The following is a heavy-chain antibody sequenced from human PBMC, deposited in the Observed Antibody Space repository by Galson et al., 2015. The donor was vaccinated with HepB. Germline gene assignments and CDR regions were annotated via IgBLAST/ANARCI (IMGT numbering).Heavy chain of an antibody. J-gene: IGHJ4*02. CDR1: GFTFSSYA. V-gene: IGHV3-23*01. CDR2: VSGSGGST. CDR3: AKAGVVRYYDILPGYYNIYYFDY. D-gene: IGHD3-9*01. Sequence: SLRLSCAAFGFTFSSYAMSWVRQAPGKGLEWVSTVSGSGGSTHYADSVNGRFTISRDNSKNTVYLQMNSLRAEDTAVYFCAKAGVVRYYDILPGYYNIYYFDYWGQGTLVTVSS.